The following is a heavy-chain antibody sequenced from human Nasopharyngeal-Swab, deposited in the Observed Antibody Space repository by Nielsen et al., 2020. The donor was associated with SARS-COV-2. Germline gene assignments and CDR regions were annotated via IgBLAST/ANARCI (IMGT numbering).Heavy chain of an antibody. V-gene: IGHV3-48*04. D-gene: IGHD2-15*01. CDR2: ISSSSSTI. CDR1: GFTFSSYS. Sequence: GESLKISCAASGFTFSSYSMNWVRQAPGKGLEWVSYISSSSSTIYYADSVKGRFTISRDNAKNSLYLQMNSLRAEDTAVYYCARCSPSKCHLGNGLDVWGQGTTVTVSS. J-gene: IGHJ6*02. CDR3: ARCSPSKCHLGNGLDV.